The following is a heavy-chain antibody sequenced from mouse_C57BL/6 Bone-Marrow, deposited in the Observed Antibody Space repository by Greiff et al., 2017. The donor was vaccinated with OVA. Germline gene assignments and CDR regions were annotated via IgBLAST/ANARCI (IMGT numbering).Heavy chain of an antibody. D-gene: IGHD1-1*01. V-gene: IGHV15-2*01. CDR3: ARRGGSPYYYAMDY. J-gene: IGHJ4*01. CDR1: DSEVFPIAY. Sequence: VQLQQSGSELRSPGSSVKLSCKDFDSEVFPIAYMSWVRQKPGHGFEWIGGILPSIGRTIYGEKFEDKATLDADTLSNTAYLELNSLTSEDSAIYYCARRGGSPYYYAMDYWGQGTSVTVSS. CDR2: ILPSIGRT.